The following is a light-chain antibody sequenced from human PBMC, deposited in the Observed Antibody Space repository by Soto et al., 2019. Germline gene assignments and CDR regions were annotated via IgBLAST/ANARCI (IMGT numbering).Light chain of an antibody. V-gene: IGKV3-20*01. CDR3: QQYGSSLFT. CDR2: GAS. J-gene: IGKJ3*01. CDR1: QSVSSSD. Sequence: EVVLTQSPGTLSLSPGERATLSCRASQSVSSSDLAWYQQKPGQAPRLLISGASGRATGIPDRFSASGSGTDFTLTISRLEPEDSAVYYCQQYGSSLFTFGPGTKVDIK.